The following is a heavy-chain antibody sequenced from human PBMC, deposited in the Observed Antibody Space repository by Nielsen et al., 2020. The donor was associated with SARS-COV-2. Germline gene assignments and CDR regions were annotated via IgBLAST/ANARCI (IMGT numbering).Heavy chain of an antibody. J-gene: IGHJ4*02. D-gene: IGHD3-10*01. Sequence: SETLSLTCTVSGGSVTSRGYYWSWIRQHPGKGLEWIGYIYYSGSTYYNPSLKSRVTISVDTSKNQFSLKLSSVTAADTAVYYCARWFGDHFDYWGQGTLVTVSS. V-gene: IGHV4-31*03. CDR3: ARWFGDHFDY. CDR2: IYYSGST. CDR1: GGSVTSRGYY.